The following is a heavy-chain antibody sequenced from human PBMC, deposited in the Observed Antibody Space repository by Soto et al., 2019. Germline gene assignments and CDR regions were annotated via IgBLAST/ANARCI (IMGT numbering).Heavy chain of an antibody. J-gene: IGHJ1*01. Sequence: GESLKISCKGSGYSCAGYWITWVRQKPGKGLEWMGRMAPSDFQTNYSPSFRGHVTISGTKSITHVFLQWRSLRASATAMCYCPRPIDGSDRGTNFQDYLDSGGQG. CDR2: MAPSDFQT. D-gene: IGHD2-8*01. V-gene: IGHV5-10-1*01. CDR3: PRPIDGSDRGTNFQDYLDS. CDR1: GYSCAGYW.